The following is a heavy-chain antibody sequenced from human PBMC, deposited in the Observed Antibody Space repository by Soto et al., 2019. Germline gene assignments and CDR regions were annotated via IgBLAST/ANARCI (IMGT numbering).Heavy chain of an antibody. J-gene: IGHJ4*02. V-gene: IGHV4-34*01. CDR1: GGSFSGYY. Sequence: QVQLQQWGAGLLRPSETLSLTCAVYGGSFSGYYWTWIRQPPGKGLEWIGEINHSGSANYNPSLXSXXTISVDTSKNQFSLKLSSVTAADTALYYCARQRDYWGQGTLVTVSS. CDR3: ARQRDY. CDR2: INHSGSA.